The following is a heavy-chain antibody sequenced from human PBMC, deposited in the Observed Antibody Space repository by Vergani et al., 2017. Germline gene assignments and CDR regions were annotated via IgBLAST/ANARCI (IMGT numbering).Heavy chain of an antibody. Sequence: QVQLVQSGAEVKKPGASVKVSCKASGYTFTGYYMHWVRQAPGQGLEWMGWINPNSGGTNYAQKFQGRVTMTRDTSISTAYMELSRLRSDDTAVYYCARDGSSSWPYYYYYMDVGGKGTTVTVSS. CDR3: ARDGSSSWPYYYYYMDV. D-gene: IGHD6-13*01. J-gene: IGHJ6*03. V-gene: IGHV1-2*02. CDR2: INPNSGGT. CDR1: GYTFTGYY.